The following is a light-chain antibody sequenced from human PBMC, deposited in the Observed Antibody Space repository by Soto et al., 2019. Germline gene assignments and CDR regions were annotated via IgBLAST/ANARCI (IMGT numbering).Light chain of an antibody. Sequence: DFQMTQSPSSLSASVGDRVTITCRASQSISSYLNWYQQKPGKAPKLLIYAASSLQSGVPSRFSGSGSGTDFTLTISSLQPEDFATYYCQQSYSTLLTFGGGTKVDIK. CDR1: QSISSY. CDR3: QQSYSTLLT. J-gene: IGKJ4*01. CDR2: AAS. V-gene: IGKV1-39*01.